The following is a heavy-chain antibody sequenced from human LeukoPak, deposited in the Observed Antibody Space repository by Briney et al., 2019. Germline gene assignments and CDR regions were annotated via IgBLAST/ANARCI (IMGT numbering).Heavy chain of an antibody. D-gene: IGHD2-2*02. J-gene: IGHJ6*02. CDR1: VGSISSGNR. CDR2: VYHNGTP. CDR3: ATAPILRGEAGEQYKYGMDV. Sequence: PSGTLSLTCAVSVGSISSGNRWSWVRQSPGKGLEWIGEVYHNGTPNYNPSLKSRVTISADTFKNHFSLKLTSVTAADTAVYYCATAPILRGEAGEQYKYGMDVWGQGTTVIVSS. V-gene: IGHV4-4*02.